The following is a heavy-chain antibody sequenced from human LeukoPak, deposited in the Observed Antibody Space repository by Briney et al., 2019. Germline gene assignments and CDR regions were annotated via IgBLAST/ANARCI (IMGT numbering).Heavy chain of an antibody. CDR1: GFTFSGSA. CDR3: TRATTGNAFDI. CDR2: IRSKANSYAT. Sequence: GGSLRLSCAASGFTFSGSAMHWVRQASGKGLEWVGRIRSKANSYATAYAASVKGRFTISRDDSKNTAYLQMNSLKTEDTAVYYCTRATTGNAFDIWGQGTMVTVSS. D-gene: IGHD1-26*01. V-gene: IGHV3-73*01. J-gene: IGHJ3*02.